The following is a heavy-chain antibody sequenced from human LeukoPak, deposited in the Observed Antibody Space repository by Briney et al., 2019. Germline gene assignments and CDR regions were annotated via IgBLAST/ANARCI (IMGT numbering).Heavy chain of an antibody. CDR3: VTSWVRQQRDF. V-gene: IGHV3-7*01. CDR1: GFSFRDYW. J-gene: IGHJ4*02. D-gene: IGHD3-10*01. CDR2: IEPDGSGK. Sequence: GGSLRLSCAASGFSFRDYWMSWVRQAPGKGLEWVADIEPDGSGKTYVDSVKGRFTISRDNAQPSLYLQMDTLTAEDTAVYYCVTSWVRQQRDFWGQGTLVTVSS.